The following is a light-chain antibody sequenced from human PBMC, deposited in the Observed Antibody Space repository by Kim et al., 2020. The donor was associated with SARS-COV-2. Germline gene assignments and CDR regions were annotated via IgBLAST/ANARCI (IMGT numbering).Light chain of an antibody. CDR2: STS. CDR3: LLYSGGVWV. J-gene: IGLJ3*02. V-gene: IGLV7-43*01. Sequence: QAVVTQEPSLTVSPGGTVTLTCASSSGAVTGAYYPNWFQQKPGQAPRPLIYSTSNKHSWTPARFSGSLLGGKAALTLSGVQPEDEADFYCLLYSGGVWVFGGGIQLTVL. CDR1: SGAVTGAYY.